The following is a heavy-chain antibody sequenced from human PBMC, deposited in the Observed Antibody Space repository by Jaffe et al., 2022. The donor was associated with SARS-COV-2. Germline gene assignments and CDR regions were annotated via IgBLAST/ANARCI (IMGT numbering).Heavy chain of an antibody. CDR2: IYYSGST. CDR3: ARLYDQRVGATTTAFDI. D-gene: IGHD1-26*01. V-gene: IGHV4-39*01. J-gene: IGHJ3*02. Sequence: QLQLQESGPGLVKPSETLSLTCTVSGGSISSSSYYWGWIRQPPGKGLEWIGSIYYSGSTYYNPSLKSRVTISVDTSKNQFSLKLSSVTAADTAVYYCARLYDQRVGATTTAFDIWGQGTMVTVSS. CDR1: GGSISSSSYY.